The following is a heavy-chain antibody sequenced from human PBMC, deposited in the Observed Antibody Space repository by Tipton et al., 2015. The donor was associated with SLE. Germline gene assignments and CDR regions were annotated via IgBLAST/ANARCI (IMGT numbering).Heavy chain of an antibody. Sequence: TLSLTCTVSGDSISTNTFYWGWIRQPPGKGLEWIGTMYYRGSTYYNASLKSRVTISVDTSKNQFSLKLTSVTAADTAVYYCAGGWAPITMIIAYYMDVWGKGTTVTVSS. CDR3: AGGWAPITMIIAYYMDV. CDR1: GDSISTNTFY. CDR2: MYYRGST. D-gene: IGHD3-22*01. J-gene: IGHJ6*03. V-gene: IGHV4-39*01.